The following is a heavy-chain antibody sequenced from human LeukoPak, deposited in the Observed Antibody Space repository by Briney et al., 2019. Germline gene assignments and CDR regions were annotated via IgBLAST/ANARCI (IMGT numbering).Heavy chain of an antibody. CDR3: ARTGTRQLIDY. CDR2: NYYSWCT. V-gene: IGHV4-59*01. CDR1: GHPIRLFY. D-gene: IGHD2-8*01. J-gene: IGHJ4*02. Sequence: SETLSLICSLSGHPIRLFYCSWIRQPPGEALEWLGYNYYSWCTNYNPSLKNRVTISVDTYKNQFSLKLTSVTAADTAVYYCARTGTRQLIDYWGQGTLVTVSS.